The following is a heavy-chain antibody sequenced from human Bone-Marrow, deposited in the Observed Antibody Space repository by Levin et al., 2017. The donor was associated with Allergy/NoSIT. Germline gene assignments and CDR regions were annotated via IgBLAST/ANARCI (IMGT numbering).Heavy chain of an antibody. CDR2: INHSGST. D-gene: IGHD2-8*01. CDR3: ARRGVVWAGQGDYGMDV. J-gene: IGHJ6*02. Sequence: GSLRLSCAVYGGSFSGYYWSWIRQPPGKGLEWIGEINHSGSTNYNPSLKSRVTISVDTSKNQFSLKLSSVTAADTAVYYCARRGVVWAGQGDYGMDVWGQGTTVTVSS. V-gene: IGHV4-34*01. CDR1: GGSFSGYY.